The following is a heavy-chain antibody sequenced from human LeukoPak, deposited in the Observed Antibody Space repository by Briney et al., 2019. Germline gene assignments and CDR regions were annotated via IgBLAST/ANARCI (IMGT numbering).Heavy chain of an antibody. CDR3: ARGYDSSGYYHDY. Sequence: GGSLRLSCAASGFTVSSNYMSWVRQAPGKGLEWVAVISYDGSNKYYADSVKGRFTISRDNSKNTLYLQMNSLRAEDTAVYYCARGYDSSGYYHDYWGQGTLVTVSS. D-gene: IGHD3-22*01. CDR2: ISYDGSNK. CDR1: GFTVSSNY. J-gene: IGHJ4*02. V-gene: IGHV3-30-3*01.